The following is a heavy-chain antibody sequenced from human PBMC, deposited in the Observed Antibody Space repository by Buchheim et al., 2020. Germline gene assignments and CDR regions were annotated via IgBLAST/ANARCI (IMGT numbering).Heavy chain of an antibody. D-gene: IGHD2-2*03. CDR1: GGTFSSYA. CDR3: ARDLLDIVFVSEYYYYGMDV. Sequence: QVQLVQSGAEVKKPGSSVKVSCKASGGTFSSYAISWVRQAPGQGLEWMGGIIPIFGTAHYAQKFQGRVTITADESTSPAYMELSSLRSEDTAVYYCARDLLDIVFVSEYYYYGMDVWGQGT. J-gene: IGHJ6*02. CDR2: IIPIFGTA. V-gene: IGHV1-69*01.